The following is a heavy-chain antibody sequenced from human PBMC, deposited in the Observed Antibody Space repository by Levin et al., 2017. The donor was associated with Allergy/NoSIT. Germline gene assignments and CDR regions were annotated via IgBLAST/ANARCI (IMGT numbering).Heavy chain of an antibody. D-gene: IGHD3-10*01. Sequence: SETLSLTCTVYGGSFSGYYWRWTRQPPGKGLEWIGEINHSGSTNYNPSLKSRVTISVDTSKNQFSLKLSSVTAADTAVYYCARSRKLWFGELYQGPHMDVWGKGTTVTVSS. CDR3: ARSRKLWFGELYQGPHMDV. J-gene: IGHJ6*03. CDR2: INHSGST. V-gene: IGHV4-34*01. CDR1: GGSFSGYY.